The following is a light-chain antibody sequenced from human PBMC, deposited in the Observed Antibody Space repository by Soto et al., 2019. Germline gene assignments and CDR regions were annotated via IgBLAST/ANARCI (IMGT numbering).Light chain of an antibody. CDR2: EGS. Sequence: QSALTQPASVSGSPGQSITISCTGTSSDVGSYNLVSWYQHHPGKAPKLMIYEGSKRPSGVSNRFSGSKSGNTASLTISGLQAEDEADYYGCSYVGSSTWVFGGGTKVTVL. V-gene: IGLV2-23*01. CDR3: CSYVGSSTWV. J-gene: IGLJ3*02. CDR1: SSDVGSYNL.